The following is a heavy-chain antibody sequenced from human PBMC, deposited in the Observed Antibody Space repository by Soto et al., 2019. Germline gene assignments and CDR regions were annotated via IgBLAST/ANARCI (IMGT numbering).Heavy chain of an antibody. Sequence: QVQLQQWGAGLLKPSETLSLTCAVYGGSLSGYYWSWIRQPPGKALEWIGEINYSGNTNYNPSLKSRVTISVETAKNQLFLNLSSVTAADTAMYYCARHHVRGRTIAGAAEFWGQGTLVTVSS. CDR2: INYSGNT. CDR1: GGSLSGYY. J-gene: IGHJ4*02. D-gene: IGHD1-26*01. CDR3: ARHHVRGRTIAGAAEF. V-gene: IGHV4-34*01.